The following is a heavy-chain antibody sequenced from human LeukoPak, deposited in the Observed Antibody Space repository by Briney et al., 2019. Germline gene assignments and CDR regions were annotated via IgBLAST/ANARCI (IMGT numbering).Heavy chain of an antibody. CDR1: GFTFSYYA. CDR2: ITGTDGST. CDR3: AKAFNYGSGYNYKTFDS. V-gene: IGHV3-23*01. Sequence: PGGSLRLSCAASGFTFSYYAMSWVRQAPGEGLEWVSGITGTDGSTYYADSVKGRFTISRDNSKSALYLQMNSLGAEDTALYYCAKAFNYGSGYNYKTFDSWGQGTLVTVSS. D-gene: IGHD3-10*01. J-gene: IGHJ4*02.